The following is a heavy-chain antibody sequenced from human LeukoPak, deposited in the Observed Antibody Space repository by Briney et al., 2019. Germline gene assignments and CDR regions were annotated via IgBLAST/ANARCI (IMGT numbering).Heavy chain of an antibody. CDR2: ITGSGGNT. V-gene: IGHV3-23*01. D-gene: IGHD3-9*01. CDR3: AKWGDYDVLTGYYVSDY. CDR1: GFTFSNYA. Sequence: PGASLRLFCAASGFTFSNYAMSWVRQAPGKGLEWVSAITGSGGNTYYADSVKGRFTIPRDNSKSTVFLQMNSLRAEDTAVYYCAKWGDYDVLTGYYVSDYWGQGTLVTVSS. J-gene: IGHJ4*02.